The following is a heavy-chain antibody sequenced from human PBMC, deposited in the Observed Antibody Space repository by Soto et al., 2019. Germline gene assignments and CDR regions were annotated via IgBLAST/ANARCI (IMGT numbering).Heavy chain of an antibody. Sequence: SETLSLTCTVSGGSISGGGYYWSWIRQHPGKGLEWIGYIYYSGSTYYNPSLKSRVTISVDTSKNQFSLKLSSVTAADTAVYYCASSYHDYVWGSYRYAFDIWGQGTMVTVSS. J-gene: IGHJ3*02. CDR2: IYYSGST. CDR3: ASSYHDYVWGSYRYAFDI. V-gene: IGHV4-31*03. D-gene: IGHD3-16*02. CDR1: GGSISGGGYY.